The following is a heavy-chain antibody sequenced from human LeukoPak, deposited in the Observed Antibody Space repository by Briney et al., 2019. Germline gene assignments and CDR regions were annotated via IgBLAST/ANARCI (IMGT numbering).Heavy chain of an antibody. J-gene: IGHJ3*02. D-gene: IGHD2-2*01. CDR1: GFTISSNY. Sequence: EGSLRLSCTVSGFTISSNYMSWVRQAPGPGLEWVSDISGSGGSTYYTDSVKGRFTISRDNPKHTLYLQMNSLRDGDTAVYYCARPSSIIPRDLDIWGQGTMVTVSS. CDR3: ARPSSIIPRDLDI. V-gene: IGHV3-23*01. CDR2: ISGSGGST.